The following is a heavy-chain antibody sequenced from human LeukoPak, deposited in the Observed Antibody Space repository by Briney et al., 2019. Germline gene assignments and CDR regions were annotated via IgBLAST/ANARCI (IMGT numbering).Heavy chain of an antibody. CDR3: ARTGWYGGSHDAFDI. J-gene: IGHJ3*02. V-gene: IGHV4-39*01. CDR1: GGSISSSSYY. Sequence: PSETLSLTCTVSGGSISSSSYYWGWIRQPPGKGLEWIGSIYYSGSTYYNPSLKSRVTISVDTSKNQFSLKLSSVTAADTAVYYCARTGWYGGSHDAFDIWGQGTMVTVSS. CDR2: IYYSGST. D-gene: IGHD1-26*01.